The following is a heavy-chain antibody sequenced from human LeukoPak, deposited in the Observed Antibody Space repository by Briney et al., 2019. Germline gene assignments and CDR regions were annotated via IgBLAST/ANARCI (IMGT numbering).Heavy chain of an antibody. CDR2: ISAYNGNT. CDR1: GYTLTELS. Sequence: ASVKVSCKVSGYTLTELSMHWVRQAPGQGLEWMGWISAYNGNTNYAQKLQGGVTMTTDTSTSTAYMELRSLRFDDTAVYYCARDFIVPAAIPFDYWGQGTLVTVSS. V-gene: IGHV1-18*01. D-gene: IGHD2-2*01. J-gene: IGHJ4*02. CDR3: ARDFIVPAAIPFDY.